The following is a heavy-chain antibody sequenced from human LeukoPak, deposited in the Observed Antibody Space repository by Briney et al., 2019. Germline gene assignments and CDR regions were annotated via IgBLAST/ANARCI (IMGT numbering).Heavy chain of an antibody. CDR3: ARATLVRGVIYGVDV. CDR1: GASVSSGNYY. D-gene: IGHD3-10*01. CDR2: IYYSGST. Sequence: PSETLSLTCSVSGASVSSGNYYWSCFRQPPGKGLEWIGYIYYSGSTNYNPSLKSRVTISVDTSKNQFSLKLSSVTAADTAVYYCARATLVRGVIYGVDVWGQGTTVTVS. J-gene: IGHJ6*02. V-gene: IGHV4-61*01.